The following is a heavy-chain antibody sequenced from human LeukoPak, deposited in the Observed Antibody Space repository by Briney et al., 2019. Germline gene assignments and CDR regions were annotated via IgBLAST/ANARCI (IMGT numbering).Heavy chain of an antibody. CDR1: GGSISSGSYY. J-gene: IGHJ4*02. Sequence: PSETLSLTCTVSGGSISSGSYYWSWLRQPAGTGLEWIGRIYTSGSTNYNPSLKSLVTISVDTSKNQFSLKLSSVTAADTAVYYCARVYRQLGAFDYWGQGTLVTVSS. CDR2: IYTSGST. CDR3: ARVYRQLGAFDY. V-gene: IGHV4-61*02. D-gene: IGHD6-6*01.